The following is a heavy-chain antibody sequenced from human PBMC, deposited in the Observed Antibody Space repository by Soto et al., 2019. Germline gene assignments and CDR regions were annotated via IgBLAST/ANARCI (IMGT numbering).Heavy chain of an antibody. J-gene: IGHJ4*02. CDR3: AKGTRLRYFDY. V-gene: IGHV1-8*01. CDR2: MNPNSGNT. CDR1: GYTFTSYD. Sequence: QVQLVQSGAEVKEPGASVKVSCKATGYTFTSYDINWVRQATGQGIEWMGWMNPNSGNTGYAQKFQGRVTMTRNTSISTAYMELSSLRSEDTAVYYRAKGTRLRYFDYWGQGTLVTVSS. D-gene: IGHD1-7*01.